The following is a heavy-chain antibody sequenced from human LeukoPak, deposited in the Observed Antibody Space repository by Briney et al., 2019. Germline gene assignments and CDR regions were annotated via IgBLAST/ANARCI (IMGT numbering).Heavy chain of an antibody. Sequence: PGGSLRLSCAASGFTFSSYWMSWVRQAPGKGLEWVANIKQDGSEKYYVDSVKGRFTISRDNARNSLYLQMNSLRAEDTAVYYCARERRNYDFWSGYFSYWGQGTLVTVSS. D-gene: IGHD3-3*01. V-gene: IGHV3-7*01. CDR3: ARERRNYDFWSGYFSY. CDR1: GFTFSSYW. CDR2: IKQDGSEK. J-gene: IGHJ4*02.